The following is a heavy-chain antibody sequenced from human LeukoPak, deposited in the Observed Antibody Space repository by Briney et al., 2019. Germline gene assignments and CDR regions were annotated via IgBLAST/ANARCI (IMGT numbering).Heavy chain of an antibody. Sequence: GGSLRLSCTVSGFTVSTNSMSWVRQAPGKGLEWVSFIYSDNTHYSDSVKGRFTISRDNAKNSLYLQMNSLRAEDTAVYYCARDRNTDFWSGYYTNYCDYWGQGTLVTVSS. CDR1: GFTVSTNS. J-gene: IGHJ4*02. D-gene: IGHD3-3*01. CDR3: ARDRNTDFWSGYYTNYCDY. CDR2: IYSDNT. V-gene: IGHV3-66*01.